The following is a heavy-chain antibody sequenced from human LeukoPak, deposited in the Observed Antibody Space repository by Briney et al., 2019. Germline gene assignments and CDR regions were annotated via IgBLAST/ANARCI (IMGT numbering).Heavy chain of an antibody. Sequence: SETLSLTCNVSGYSISSGYYWGWIRQPPGKGLEWIGSIYHSGSTYYNPSLKSRVTISVDTSKNQFSLKLSSVTAADTAVYYCAREAAHCSGGSCYVYWGQGTLVTVSS. D-gene: IGHD2-15*01. J-gene: IGHJ4*02. CDR2: IYHSGST. CDR3: AREAAHCSGGSCYVY. V-gene: IGHV4-38-2*02. CDR1: GYSISSGYY.